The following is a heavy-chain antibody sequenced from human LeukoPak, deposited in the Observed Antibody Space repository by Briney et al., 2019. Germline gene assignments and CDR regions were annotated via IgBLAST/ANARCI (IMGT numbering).Heavy chain of an antibody. J-gene: IGHJ4*02. CDR1: GGSISSYY. CDR2: IYSSGST. Sequence: PSETLSLTCTVSGGSISSYYWSWIRQPPGKGLEGIGYIYSSGSTNYNPSLKSRVTISVDTTQNQFSLKLSSVTAADTAVYYCARRKGGTLNFDYWGQGTLVTVSS. D-gene: IGHD1-1*01. V-gene: IGHV4-4*09. CDR3: ARRKGGTLNFDY.